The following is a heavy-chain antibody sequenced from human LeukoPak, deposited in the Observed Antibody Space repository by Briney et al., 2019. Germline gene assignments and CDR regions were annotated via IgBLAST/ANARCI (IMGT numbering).Heavy chain of an antibody. J-gene: IGHJ4*02. Sequence: SVKVSCKASGYAFTKYGISWVRQAPGQGLEWMGGIIPIFGTANYAQKFQGRVTITADESTSTAYMELSSLRSEDTAVYYCASLASSPRTLDYWGQGTLVTVSS. CDR3: ASLASSPRTLDY. CDR1: GYAFTKYG. CDR2: IIPIFGTA. D-gene: IGHD6-13*01. V-gene: IGHV1-69*13.